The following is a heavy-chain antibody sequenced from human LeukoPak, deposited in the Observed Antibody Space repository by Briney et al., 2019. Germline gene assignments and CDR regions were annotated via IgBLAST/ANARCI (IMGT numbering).Heavy chain of an antibody. Sequence: GGSLRLSCAASGFTFITYAMSWVRQAPGKGLDWVSSISNSGGSTYYADSVKGRFTISKDNSKNTLYLQMNNLRAEDTAVYYCARELYGWYYDYWGQGTLVTVSS. D-gene: IGHD6-19*01. J-gene: IGHJ4*02. CDR2: ISNSGGST. CDR1: GFTFITYA. V-gene: IGHV3-23*01. CDR3: ARELYGWYYDY.